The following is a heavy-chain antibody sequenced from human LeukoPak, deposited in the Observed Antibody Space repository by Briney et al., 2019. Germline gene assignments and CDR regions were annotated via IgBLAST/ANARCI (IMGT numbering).Heavy chain of an antibody. V-gene: IGHV4-4*07. Sequence: PSETLSLTCTVSGGSISSYYWSWIRQPAGKGLEWIGRIYTSGSTNYNPSLKSRVTMSVDTSKSQFSLKLSSVTAADTAVYYCARDSPPTAYCGGDCSGAFDIWGQGTMVTVSS. CDR3: ARDSPPTAYCGGDCSGAFDI. D-gene: IGHD2-21*02. CDR1: GGSISSYY. J-gene: IGHJ3*02. CDR2: IYTSGST.